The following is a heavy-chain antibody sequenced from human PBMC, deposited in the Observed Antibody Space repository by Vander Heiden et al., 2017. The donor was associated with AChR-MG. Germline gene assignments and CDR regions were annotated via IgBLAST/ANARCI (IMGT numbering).Heavy chain of an antibody. CDR2: ISWEGGST. Sequence: EVQLVESGGVVVQPGGSLRLSCAASGFTLGDHTMHWVRQAPGKGLEWVSLISWEGGSTYYADSVKGRFTISRDNSKNSLYLQMNSLRTEDTALYYCAKDSSPIGSDSSGFFDYWGQGTLVTVSS. CDR3: AKDSSPIGSDSSGFFDY. D-gene: IGHD3-22*01. J-gene: IGHJ4*02. V-gene: IGHV3-43*01. CDR1: GFTLGDHT.